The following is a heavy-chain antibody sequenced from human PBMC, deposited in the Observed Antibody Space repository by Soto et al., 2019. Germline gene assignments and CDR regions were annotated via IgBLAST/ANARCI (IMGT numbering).Heavy chain of an antibody. CDR1: GNSISSGDDY. CDR2: IYYSGSA. Sequence: SETLSLTCTVSGNSISSGDDYWSWVRQSPGKGLDWIGYIYYSGSAYYNPSLKSRPTISVDTSRNQFSLELTSVTAADTAVYYCARLYYYDTSGYLSFDYWGQGTLVTVSS. V-gene: IGHV4-30-4*01. J-gene: IGHJ4*02. CDR3: ARLYYYDTSGYLSFDY. D-gene: IGHD3-22*01.